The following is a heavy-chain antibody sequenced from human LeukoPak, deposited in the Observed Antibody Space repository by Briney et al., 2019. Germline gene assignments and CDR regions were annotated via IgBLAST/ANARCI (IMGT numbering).Heavy chain of an antibody. Sequence: PSETLSLTCTVSGGSISSYYWSWIRQPPGKGLEWIGYIYYSGSTNYNPSLKSRVTISVDTSKNQFSLKLSSVTAADTAVYYCARVPIDYYYMDVWGKGTTVTVSS. CDR1: GGSISSYY. CDR2: IYYSGST. J-gene: IGHJ6*03. CDR3: ARVPIDYYYMDV. V-gene: IGHV4-59*01.